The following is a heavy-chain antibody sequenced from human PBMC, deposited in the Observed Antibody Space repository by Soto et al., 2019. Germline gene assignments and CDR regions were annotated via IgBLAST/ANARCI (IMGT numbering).Heavy chain of an antibody. CDR3: ARSRRMSCSSTSCPPYYMDV. CDR1: GFTFSSYS. Sequence: GGSLRLSCAASGFTFSSYSMNWVRQAPGKGLEWVSSISSSSSYIYYADSVKGRFTISRDNAKNSLYLQMNSLRAEDTAVYYCARSRRMSCSSTSCPPYYMDVWGKGTTVTVSS. J-gene: IGHJ6*03. D-gene: IGHD2-2*01. CDR2: ISSSSSYI. V-gene: IGHV3-21*01.